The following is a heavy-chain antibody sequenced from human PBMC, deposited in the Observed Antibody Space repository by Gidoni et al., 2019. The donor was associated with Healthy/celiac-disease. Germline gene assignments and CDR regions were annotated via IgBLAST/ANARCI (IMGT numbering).Heavy chain of an antibody. J-gene: IGHJ4*02. D-gene: IGHD3-3*01. Sequence: EVQLLESGGGLVQPGGSLRLSCSASGFTFSSYAMSWVRQAPGKGLEWVSAISGSGGSTYYADSVKGRFTISRDNSKNTLYLQMNSLRAEDTAVYYCASITIFGVVIPHRFDYWGQGTLVTVSS. CDR1: GFTFSSYA. CDR3: ASITIFGVVIPHRFDY. V-gene: IGHV3-23*01. CDR2: ISGSGGST.